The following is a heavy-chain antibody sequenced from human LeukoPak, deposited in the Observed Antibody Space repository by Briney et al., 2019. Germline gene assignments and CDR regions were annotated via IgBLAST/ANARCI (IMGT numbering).Heavy chain of an antibody. CDR2: MCGSGGNT. J-gene: IGHJ4*02. Sequence: GGSLSLSCAASVFPFSSYAMSWVPEAPGKGLGGVSAMCGSGGNTYYADPVRGRFTLHRENPKNTLYLQMNSLRAEDTAVYYCAKDVLDSYDDWGQGTLVTVSS. D-gene: IGHD1-1*01. CDR1: VFPFSSYA. V-gene: IGHV3-23*01. CDR3: AKDVLDSYDD.